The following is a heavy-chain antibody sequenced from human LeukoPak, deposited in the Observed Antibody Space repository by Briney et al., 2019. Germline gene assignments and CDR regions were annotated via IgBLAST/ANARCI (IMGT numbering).Heavy chain of an antibody. CDR3: AREHSGYDS. Sequence: GASVKVSCKASGYTFTNYYMHWVRQAPGQGLEWMGIINPSGGSTNYAQKFQGRVTMTRDTSASTVYMELSSLRSEDTAVYYCAREHSGYDSWGQGTLLTVSS. D-gene: IGHD5-12*01. V-gene: IGHV1-46*01. CDR2: INPSGGST. CDR1: GYTFTNYY. J-gene: IGHJ5*02.